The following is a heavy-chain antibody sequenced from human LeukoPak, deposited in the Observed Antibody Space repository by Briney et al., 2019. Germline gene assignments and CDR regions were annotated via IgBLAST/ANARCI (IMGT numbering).Heavy chain of an antibody. Sequence: GGSLRLSCTASGFTFGDYAMSWFRQAPGKGLEWVGFIRSKAYGGTTEYAASVKGRFTISRDDSKSIAYLQMNSLKTEDTAVYYCTRVGILWFGELSHFDYWGQGTLVTVSS. CDR3: TRVGILWFGELSHFDY. D-gene: IGHD3-10*01. V-gene: IGHV3-49*03. J-gene: IGHJ4*02. CDR1: GFTFGDYA. CDR2: IRSKAYGGTT.